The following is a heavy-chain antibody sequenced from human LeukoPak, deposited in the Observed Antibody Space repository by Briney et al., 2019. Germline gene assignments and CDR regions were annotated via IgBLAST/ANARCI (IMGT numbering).Heavy chain of an antibody. D-gene: IGHD1-26*01. Sequence: PSRTRSLTCGLSGGSITTTNLWSWVRPPPGGGLEWIGEISLRGRTQYNPSIKSRVNISIDESKIHLYLSLASVTAADTAVYYCSRESGPSCPFGPWGQGTMVAVTS. J-gene: IGHJ5*02. CDR3: SRESGPSCPFGP. CDR1: GGSITTTNL. V-gene: IGHV4-4*02. CDR2: ISLRGRT.